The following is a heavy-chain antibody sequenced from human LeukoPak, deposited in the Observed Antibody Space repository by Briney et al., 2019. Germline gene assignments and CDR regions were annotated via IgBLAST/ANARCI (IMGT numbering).Heavy chain of an antibody. J-gene: IGHJ4*02. Sequence: SVKVSCKASGYTFTDYYMHWVRQAPGQGLEWMGWINPDSGGTNYAQNFQGRVTMTRDTSISTAYMDLSRLRYDDTAVYYCARGFSYLDNWGQGTLVTVSS. CDR3: ARGFSYLDN. V-gene: IGHV1-2*02. D-gene: IGHD2/OR15-2a*01. CDR1: GYTFTDYY. CDR2: INPDSGGT.